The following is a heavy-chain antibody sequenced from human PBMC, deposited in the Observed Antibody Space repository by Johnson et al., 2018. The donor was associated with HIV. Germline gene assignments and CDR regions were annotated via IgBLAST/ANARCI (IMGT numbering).Heavy chain of an antibody. CDR3: AKAYSYGAFDI. CDR2: INWNGGSA. CDR1: GFIFDDYG. J-gene: IGHJ3*02. D-gene: IGHD5-18*01. V-gene: IGHV3-20*04. Sequence: VQLVESGGGLVKPGGSLRLSCAGSGFIFDDYGMSWVRQAPGKGLEWVSGINWNGGSAGYADSVKGRFTISRDNAKNSLYLQMSSLGAEDTALYYCAKAYSYGAFDIWGQGTMVTVSS.